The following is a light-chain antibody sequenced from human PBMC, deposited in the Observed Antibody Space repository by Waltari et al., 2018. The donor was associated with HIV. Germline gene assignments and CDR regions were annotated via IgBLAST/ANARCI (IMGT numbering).Light chain of an antibody. J-gene: IGLJ2*01. CDR2: RDD. CDR1: SSNIGTNY. V-gene: IGLV1-47*01. CDR3: VAWDDTLSGPV. Sequence: QSLLTQPPSASGTPGQRVTISCSGSSSNIGTNYVYWYQQLTGTAPKLLIYRDDQRPSGVPDPFSASQSGTSASLDISGLRSEDETDYYCVAWDDTLSGPVFGGGTKLTVL.